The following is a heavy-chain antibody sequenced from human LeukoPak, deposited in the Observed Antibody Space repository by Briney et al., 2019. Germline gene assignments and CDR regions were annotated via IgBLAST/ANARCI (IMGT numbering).Heavy chain of an antibody. CDR2: INHSGST. CDR1: GGSFSGYY. Sequence: SETLSLTCAVYGGSFSGYYWSWIRQPPGKGLEWVGEINHSGSTNYNPSLKSRVTISVDTSKNQFSLKLSSVTAADTAVYYCASVKWELENFGAFDIWGQGTMVTVSS. V-gene: IGHV4-34*09. D-gene: IGHD1-26*01. CDR3: ASVKWELENFGAFDI. J-gene: IGHJ3*02.